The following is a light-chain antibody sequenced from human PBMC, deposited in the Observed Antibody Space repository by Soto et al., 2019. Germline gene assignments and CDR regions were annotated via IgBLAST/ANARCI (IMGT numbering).Light chain of an antibody. V-gene: IGLV1-51*02. CDR1: SSNIGNNY. CDR2: ENN. J-gene: IGLJ3*02. CDR3: GTCDSSLSAGV. Sequence: QSVLTQPPSVSAAPGQKVTISCSGSSSNIGNNYVSWYQPLPGTTPKLLIYENNKRPSGSPDRFYGSKSGTSATLGITGLQTGDEADYYCGTCDSSLSAGVFGGGTKLTVL.